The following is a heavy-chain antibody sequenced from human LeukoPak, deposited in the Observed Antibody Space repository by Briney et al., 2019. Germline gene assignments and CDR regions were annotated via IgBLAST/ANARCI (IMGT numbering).Heavy chain of an antibody. D-gene: IGHD3-3*01. V-gene: IGHV5-51*04. J-gene: IGHJ3*02. CDR3: ARTRTEWLDAFDI. CDR2: IYPGDSDT. CDR1: GYSFTSYW. Sequence: GESLKISCKGSGYSFTSYWIGWVRQMPGKGLEWMGIIYPGDSDTRYSPSFQGQVTISADKPISTAYLQWSSLKASDTAMYYCARTRTEWLDAFDIWGQGTMVTVSS.